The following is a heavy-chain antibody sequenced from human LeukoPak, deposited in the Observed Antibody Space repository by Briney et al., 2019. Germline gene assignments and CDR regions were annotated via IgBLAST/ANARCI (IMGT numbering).Heavy chain of an antibody. CDR3: ASVQEQWLVRGYFDY. CDR2: ISSSSSYI. D-gene: IGHD6-19*01. V-gene: IGHV3-21*01. J-gene: IGHJ4*02. CDR1: GFTFSSYS. Sequence: PGGSLRLSCAASGFTFSSYSMNWVRQAPGKGLEWVSSISSSSSYIYYADSVKGRFTISRDNAKNSLYLQMNSLRAEDTAVYYCASVQEQWLVRGYFDYWGQRTLVTVSS.